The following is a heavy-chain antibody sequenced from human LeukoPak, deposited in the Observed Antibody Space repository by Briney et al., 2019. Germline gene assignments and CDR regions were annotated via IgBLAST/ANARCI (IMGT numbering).Heavy chain of an antibody. CDR3: ARDWYNNSDAFDI. J-gene: IGHJ3*02. CDR1: GFALNNDA. CDR2: INGDTT. D-gene: IGHD4-11*01. V-gene: IGHV3-23*01. Sequence: GGSLRLSCAASGFALNNDAMSWVRQAPGKGLEWVSAINGDTTHYAGSVKGRFTISRDNAKNSLYLQIHSLRAEDTAVYYCARDWYNNSDAFDIWGQGTMVTVSS.